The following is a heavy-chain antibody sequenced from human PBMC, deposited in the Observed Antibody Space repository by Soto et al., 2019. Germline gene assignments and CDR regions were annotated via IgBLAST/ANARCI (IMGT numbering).Heavy chain of an antibody. J-gene: IGHJ4*02. CDR2: ISSTGST. CDR3: AKVGSSAWYHNSYFDY. Sequence: GSLRLSCAASGFTFISYAMTFFRHSPLKGLEWLSVISSTGSTYFADSVKGRFTISRDNSKNTLSLQMHSLRVDDTAVYYCAKVGSSAWYHNSYFDYWGQGTLVTVSS. CDR1: GFTFISYA. V-gene: IGHV3-23*01. D-gene: IGHD6-19*01.